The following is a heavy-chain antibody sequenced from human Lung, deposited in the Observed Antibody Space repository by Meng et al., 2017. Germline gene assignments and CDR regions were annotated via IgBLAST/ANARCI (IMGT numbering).Heavy chain of an antibody. J-gene: IGHJ2*01. Sequence: QVQLQQWGPGLVKPSPTLSLTCTVSGGSISSSNYYWSWIRQPPGKGLEWSGHIYNSGSTYYNPSLKSRITISVDTSKNQFSLKLSSVTAADTAVYYCARGQKGYFDLWGRGTLVTVSS. CDR1: GGSISSSNYY. V-gene: IGHV4-30-4*01. CDR3: ARGQKGYFDL. CDR2: IYNSGST.